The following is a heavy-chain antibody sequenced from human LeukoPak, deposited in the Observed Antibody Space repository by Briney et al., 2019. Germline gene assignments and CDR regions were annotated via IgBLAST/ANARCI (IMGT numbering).Heavy chain of an antibody. CDR3: ARGGATMVRGVHGY. CDR1: GHSISSGYY. D-gene: IGHD3-10*01. CDR2: IYNSGTT. V-gene: IGHV4-38-2*02. Sequence: SETLSLTCTVSGHSISSGYYWGWIRQPPGKGLGWSGSIYNSGTTYYNPSLKSRVTLAVATSKNQFSLKLSSVTAADTAVYYWARGGATMVRGVHGYWGQGTLVTVSS. J-gene: IGHJ4*02.